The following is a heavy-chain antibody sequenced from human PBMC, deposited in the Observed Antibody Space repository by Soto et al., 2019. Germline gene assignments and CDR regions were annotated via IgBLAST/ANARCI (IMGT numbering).Heavy chain of an antibody. CDR1: GGSISSGGYY. V-gene: IGHV4-31*03. J-gene: IGHJ6*02. CDR3: ARDRFTMVRGVITYYYGMDV. CDR2: IYYSGST. Sequence: QVQLQESGPGLVKPSQTLSLTCTVSGGSISSGGYYWSWIRQHPGKGLEWIGYIYYSGSTYYNPSLKSRVTISVDTSKNRFSLKLSSVTAADTAVYYCARDRFTMVRGVITYYYGMDVWGQGTTVTVSS. D-gene: IGHD3-10*01.